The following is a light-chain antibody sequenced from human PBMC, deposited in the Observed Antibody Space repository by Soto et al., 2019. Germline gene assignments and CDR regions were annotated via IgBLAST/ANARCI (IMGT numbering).Light chain of an antibody. V-gene: IGKV3-11*01. CDR2: DAS. J-gene: IGKJ1*01. CDR3: HQYGNSPAT. Sequence: EILLTQSPATLSLSPGERATLACRASQSVSTYLAWYQQKPGQTPRPLIYDASNRATGIPARFSGSGSGTDFTLTVSRLEPEDFAVYYCHQYGNSPATFGQGTKVDIK. CDR1: QSVSTY.